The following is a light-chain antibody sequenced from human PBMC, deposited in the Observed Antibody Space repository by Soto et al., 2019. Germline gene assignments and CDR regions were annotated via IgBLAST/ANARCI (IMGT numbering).Light chain of an antibody. CDR3: QQYGSSPLT. V-gene: IGKV3-20*01. Sequence: IVLTQSPGTLSLSPGERATLSCRASQSVSSSYLAWYQQKPGQDPRLLIYGASSRATGIPDRFSGSGSGTDFTLTISRLETEDFAVYYCQQYGSSPLTFGGGTKVEIK. J-gene: IGKJ4*01. CDR2: GAS. CDR1: QSVSSSY.